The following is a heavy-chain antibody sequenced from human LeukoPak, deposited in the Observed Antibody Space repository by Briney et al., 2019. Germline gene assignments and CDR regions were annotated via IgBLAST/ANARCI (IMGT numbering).Heavy chain of an antibody. D-gene: IGHD3-22*01. CDR3: ARGQDYYDSSGYYNWFDP. CDR1: GGSISSGSYY. V-gene: IGHV4-39*01. CDR2: IYYSGST. J-gene: IGHJ5*02. Sequence: PSETLSLTCTVSGGSISSGSYYWGWIRQPPGKGLEWIGSIYYSGSTYYNPSLKGRVTISVDTSKNQFSLKLSSVTAADTAVYYCARGQDYYDSSGYYNWFDPWGQGTLVTVSS.